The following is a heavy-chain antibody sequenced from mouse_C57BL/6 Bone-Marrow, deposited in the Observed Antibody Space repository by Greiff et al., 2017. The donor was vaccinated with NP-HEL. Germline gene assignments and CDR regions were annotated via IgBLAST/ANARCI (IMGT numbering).Heavy chain of an antibody. V-gene: IGHV1-69*01. CDR3: ARWGLPDAMDY. D-gene: IGHD2-2*01. J-gene: IGHJ4*01. Sequence: VQLQQPGAELVMPGASVKLSCKASGYTFTSYWMHWVKQRPGQGLEWIGEIDPSDSYTNYNQKFKGKSTLTVDKSSSTAYMQLSSLTSEDSAVDYCARWGLPDAMDYWGQGTSVTVSS. CDR1: GYTFTSYW. CDR2: IDPSDSYT.